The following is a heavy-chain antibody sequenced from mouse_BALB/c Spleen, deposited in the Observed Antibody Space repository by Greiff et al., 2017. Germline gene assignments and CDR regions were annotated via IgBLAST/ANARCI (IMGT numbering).Heavy chain of an antibody. CDR1: GFAFSSYD. CDR2: ISSGGGST. CDR3: ARWITTATGAMDY. Sequence: EVKLVESGGGLVKPGGSLKLSCAASGFAFSSYDMSWVRQTPEKRLEWVAYISSGGGSTYYPDTVKGRFTISRDNAKNTLYLQMSSLKSEDTAMYYCARWITTATGAMDYWGQGTSVTVSS. V-gene: IGHV5-12-1*01. D-gene: IGHD1-2*01. J-gene: IGHJ4*01.